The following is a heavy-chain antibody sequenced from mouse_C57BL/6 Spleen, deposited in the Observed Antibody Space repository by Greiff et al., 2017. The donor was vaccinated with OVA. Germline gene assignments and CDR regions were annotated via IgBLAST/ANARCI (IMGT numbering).Heavy chain of an antibody. CDR2: IDPETGGT. CDR3: TRDTTVVATYDY. J-gene: IGHJ2*01. CDR1: GYTFTDYE. Sequence: VKLVESGAELVRPGASVTLSCKASGYTFTDYEMHWVKQTPVHGLEWIGAIDPETGGTAYNQKFKGKAILTADKSSSTAYMELRSLTSEDSAVYYCTRDTTVVATYDYWGQGTTLTVSS. V-gene: IGHV1-15*01. D-gene: IGHD1-1*01.